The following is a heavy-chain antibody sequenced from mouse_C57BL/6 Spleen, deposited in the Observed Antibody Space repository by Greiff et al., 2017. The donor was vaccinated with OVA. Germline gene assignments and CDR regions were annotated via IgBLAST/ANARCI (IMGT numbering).Heavy chain of an antibody. V-gene: IGHV3-1*01. Sequence: EVQGVESGPGMVKPSQSLSLTCTVTGYSITSGYDWHWIRHFPGNKLEWMGYISYSGSTNYNPSLKSRISITHDTSKNHFFLKLNSVTTEDTAAYYCARGGLRRGFDYWGQGTTLTVSS. D-gene: IGHD2-2*01. CDR3: ARGGLRRGFDY. CDR2: ISYSGST. J-gene: IGHJ2*01. CDR1: GYSITSGYD.